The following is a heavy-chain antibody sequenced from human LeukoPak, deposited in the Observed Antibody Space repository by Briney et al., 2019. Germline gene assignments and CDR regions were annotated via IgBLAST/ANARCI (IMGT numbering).Heavy chain of an antibody. J-gene: IGHJ6*02. CDR2: ISSSSTST. V-gene: IGHV3-11*05. CDR3: ARDRTRSTSYYGMDV. D-gene: IGHD3-10*01. Sequence: PGGPLRLPCTASGFTFSDYYVSWIREAPGKSLQSVSYISSSSTSTNYADSVKGRFAVSRDNAKNSLYLQMNSLRAEDTAGYYCARDRTRSTSYYGMDVWGQGTTVTVSS. CDR1: GFTFSDYY.